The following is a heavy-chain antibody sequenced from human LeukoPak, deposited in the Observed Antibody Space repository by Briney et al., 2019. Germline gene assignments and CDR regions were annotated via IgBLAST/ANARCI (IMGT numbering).Heavy chain of an antibody. Sequence: GGSLRLSCAASGFTFSSYGMHWLRQAPGKGLEWVAFIRYDGSNKYYADSVKGRFTISRDNSKNTLYLQMNSLRAGDTAVYYCAKDSSDSSGYYYASNWFDPWGQGTLVTVSS. CDR1: GFTFSSYG. J-gene: IGHJ5*02. D-gene: IGHD3-22*01. CDR3: AKDSSDSSGYYYASNWFDP. CDR2: IRYDGSNK. V-gene: IGHV3-30*02.